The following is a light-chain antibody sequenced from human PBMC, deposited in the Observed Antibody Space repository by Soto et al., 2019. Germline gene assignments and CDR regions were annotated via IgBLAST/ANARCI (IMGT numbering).Light chain of an antibody. J-gene: IGKJ2*01. CDR3: QQYYSTPT. CDR1: QSVLYSSNNKNY. CDR2: WAS. V-gene: IGKV4-1*01. Sequence: DIVMTQSPDSLAVSLGERATINCKSSQSVLYSSNNKNYLVWYQQKPGQPPKLLIYWASTRESGVPDRFSGSGSGPDFTLTISSLQAEDVAVYYCQQYYSTPTFGQGTKLEIK.